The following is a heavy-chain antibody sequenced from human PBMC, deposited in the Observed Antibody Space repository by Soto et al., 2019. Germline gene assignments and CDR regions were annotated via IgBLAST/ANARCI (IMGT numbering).Heavy chain of an antibody. D-gene: IGHD1-26*01. Sequence: SETLSLTCAVYGGSFSGYYWSWIRQPPGKGLEWIGEINHSGSTNYNPSLKSRVTISVDTSKNQFSLKLSSVTAADTAVYYCARGLRGATDYWGQGTLVTVSS. CDR3: ARGLRGATDY. V-gene: IGHV4-34*01. J-gene: IGHJ4*02. CDR1: GGSFSGYY. CDR2: INHSGST.